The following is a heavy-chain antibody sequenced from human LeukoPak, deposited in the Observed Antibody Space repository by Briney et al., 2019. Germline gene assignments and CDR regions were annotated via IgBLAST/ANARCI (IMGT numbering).Heavy chain of an antibody. CDR3: PRHASNHAGMDV. D-gene: IGHD1-14*01. Sequence: GEYLQISCKGSGYSFISNWIAWVRPVPGKGLEGMGIIFPSGSDVRYSPSFQGQVTPSLHNSISTPSLQSSTLTASDTAMYFCPRHASNHAGMDVWGQGTTVTVSS. CDR1: GYSFISNW. J-gene: IGHJ6*02. V-gene: IGHV5-51*01. CDR2: IFPSGSDV.